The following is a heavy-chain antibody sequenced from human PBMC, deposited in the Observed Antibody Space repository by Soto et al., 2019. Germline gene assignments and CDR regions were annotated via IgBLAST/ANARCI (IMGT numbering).Heavy chain of an antibody. D-gene: IGHD3-10*01. J-gene: IGHJ2*01. V-gene: IGHV3-23*01. CDR1: GLSFSSYV. CDR3: AKRRGEGYFDL. CDR2: ISGSGSDT. Sequence: GGSLRLSCAASGLSFSSYVMGWVRQAPGKGLEWVSAISGSGSDTYYAVSMKGRFTISRDNSKNTLYLQIYSLRAEDTAAYFCAKRRGEGYFDLWGRGTLVTVSS.